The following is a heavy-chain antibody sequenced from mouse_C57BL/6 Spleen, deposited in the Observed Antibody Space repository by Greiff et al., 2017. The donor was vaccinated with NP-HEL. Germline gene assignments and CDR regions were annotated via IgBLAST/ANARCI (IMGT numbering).Heavy chain of an antibody. D-gene: IGHD2-4*01. J-gene: IGHJ3*01. Sequence: VQLQQPGAELVKPGASVKMSCKASGYTFTSYWITWVKQRPGQGLEWIGDIYPGSGSTNYNEKFKSKATLTVDTSSSTAYMQLSSLTSEDSAVYYCAIYYDYDGGFAYWGQGTLVTVSA. CDR3: AIYYDYDGGFAY. V-gene: IGHV1-55*01. CDR1: GYTFTSYW. CDR2: IYPGSGST.